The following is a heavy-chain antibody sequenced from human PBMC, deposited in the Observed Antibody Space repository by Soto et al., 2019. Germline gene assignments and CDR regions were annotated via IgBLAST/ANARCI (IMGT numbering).Heavy chain of an antibody. CDR1: GGTFSSYA. J-gene: IGHJ5*02. V-gene: IGHV1-69*13. CDR3: ARVASTVAAEFDP. CDR2: IIPIFGTA. Sequence: SVKVSCKASGGTFSSYAISWVRQAPGQGLEWMGGIIPIFGTANYAQKFQGRVTITADESTSTAYMELSSLRSEDTAVYYCARVASTVAAEFDPWGQGTLVTVSS.